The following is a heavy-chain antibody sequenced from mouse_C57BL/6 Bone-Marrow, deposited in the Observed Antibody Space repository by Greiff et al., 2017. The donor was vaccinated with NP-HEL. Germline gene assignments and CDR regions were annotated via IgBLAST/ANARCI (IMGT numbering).Heavy chain of an antibody. Sequence: DVMLVESGGGLVQPGGSLKLSCAASGFTFSDYSMYWVRQTPEKRLEWVAYISNGGGSTYYPDTVKGRFTISRDNAKNTLYLQMSRLKSEDTAMDYCARHWGGAMDYGGQGTSVTVSA. J-gene: IGHJ4*01. CDR3: ARHWGGAMDY. CDR2: ISNGGGST. CDR1: GFTFSDYS. V-gene: IGHV5-12*01.